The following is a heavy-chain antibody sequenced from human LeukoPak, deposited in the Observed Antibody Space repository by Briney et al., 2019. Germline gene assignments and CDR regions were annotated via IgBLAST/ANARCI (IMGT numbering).Heavy chain of an antibody. CDR2: IWYDGSNK. CDR1: GFTFSSYG. D-gene: IGHD1-26*01. Sequence: PGRSLRLSCAASGFTFSSYGMHWVRQAPGKGLEWVAVIWYDGSNKYYADSVKGQFTISRDNSKNTLYLQMNSLRAEDTAVYYCARGWWEGYYYYGMDVWGQGTTVTVSS. V-gene: IGHV3-33*01. J-gene: IGHJ6*02. CDR3: ARGWWEGYYYYGMDV.